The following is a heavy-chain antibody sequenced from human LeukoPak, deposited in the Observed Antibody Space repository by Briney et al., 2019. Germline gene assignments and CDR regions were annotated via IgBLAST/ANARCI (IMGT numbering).Heavy chain of an antibody. J-gene: IGHJ6*02. V-gene: IGHV4-39*01. CDR1: GGSISSSSYY. D-gene: IGHD1-1*01. Sequence: SETLSLTCTVSGGSISSSSYYWGWIRQPPGKGLEWIGSIYYSGSTYYNPSLKSRVTISVDTSKNQFSLKLSSVTAADTAVYYCARNGIYYYYGMDVWGQGTTATVSS. CDR2: IYYSGST. CDR3: ARNGIYYYYGMDV.